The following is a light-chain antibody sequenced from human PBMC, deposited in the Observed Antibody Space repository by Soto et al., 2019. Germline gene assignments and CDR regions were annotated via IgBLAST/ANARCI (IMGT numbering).Light chain of an antibody. CDR1: QSVLSS. J-gene: IGKJ1*01. CDR3: QQYNNWPPWT. V-gene: IGKV3-15*01. CDR2: AAS. Sequence: EIVMTQSPGTRSASPGERATLSCRASQSVLSSLAWYQQKPGQPPRLLIYAASTRATGVPARFSGSGSGTEFTLTISSLRSEDFAIYYCQQYNNWPPWTFGQGTKVDIK.